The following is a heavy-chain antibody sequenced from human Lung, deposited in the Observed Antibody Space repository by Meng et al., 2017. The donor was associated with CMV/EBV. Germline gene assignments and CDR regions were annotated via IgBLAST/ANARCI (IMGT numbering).Heavy chain of an antibody. CDR1: GFTFSSYA. D-gene: IGHD3-10*01. J-gene: IGHJ6*03. CDR2: ISGSGGST. Sequence: SXAASGFTFSSYAMRWVRQAPGKGLEWVSAISGSGGSTYYADSVKGRFTISRDNSKNTLYLQMNSLRDEDTAVYYCAKSSGPDKGRATGSGRGNSDDMDVWGKGTTVXVSS. CDR3: AKSSGPDKGRATGSGRGNSDDMDV. V-gene: IGHV3-23*01.